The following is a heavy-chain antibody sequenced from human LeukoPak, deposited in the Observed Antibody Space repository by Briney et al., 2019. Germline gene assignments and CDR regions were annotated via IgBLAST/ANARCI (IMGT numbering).Heavy chain of an antibody. D-gene: IGHD4-17*01. Sequence: ASVKVSCKASGYTFTSYGISWVRQAPGQGLEWMGWISAYNGNTNYAQKLQGRVTMTRNTSISTAYMELSSLRSEDTAVYYCARAEGDYGDNQFDYWGQGTLVTVSS. CDR1: GYTFTSYG. CDR3: ARAEGDYGDNQFDY. CDR2: ISAYNGNT. V-gene: IGHV1-18*01. J-gene: IGHJ4*02.